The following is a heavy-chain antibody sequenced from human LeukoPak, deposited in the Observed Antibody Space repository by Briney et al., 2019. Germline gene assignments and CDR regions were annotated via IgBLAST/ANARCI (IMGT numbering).Heavy chain of an antibody. CDR2: MNPNSGNT. CDR1: GYTFTSYD. CDR3: ARRSYGLVLFHTHNWFDP. D-gene: IGHD3-16*01. J-gene: IGHJ5*02. Sequence: ASVKVSCKASGYTFTSYDINWVRQATGQGLEWMGWMNPNSGNTGYAQKFQGRVTMTRNTSISTAYMELSGLRSEDTAVYYCARRSYGLVLFHTHNWFDPWGQGTLVTVSS. V-gene: IGHV1-8*01.